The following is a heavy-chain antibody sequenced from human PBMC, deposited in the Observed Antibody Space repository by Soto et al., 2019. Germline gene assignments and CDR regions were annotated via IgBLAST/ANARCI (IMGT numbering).Heavy chain of an antibody. D-gene: IGHD2-2*02. CDR3: ARGGIVVVPAAIRNYYYGMDV. Sequence: SVKVSCKASGYTFTSYDINWVRQATGQGLEWMGWMNPNSGNTGYAQKFQGRVTMTRNTSISTAYMELSSLRSEDTAVYYCARGGIVVVPAAIRNYYYGMDVWGQGTTVTVYS. CDR1: GYTFTSYD. J-gene: IGHJ6*02. V-gene: IGHV1-8*01. CDR2: MNPNSGNT.